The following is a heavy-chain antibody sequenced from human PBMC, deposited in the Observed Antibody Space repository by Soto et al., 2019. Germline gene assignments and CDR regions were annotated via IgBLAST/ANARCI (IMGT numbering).Heavy chain of an antibody. CDR3: AREGFCGSTIFGVYYDMAA. V-gene: IGHV4-59*01. J-gene: IGHJ6*03. CDR2: IYYSGST. CDR1: GGSISSYY. D-gene: IGHD3-3*01. Sequence: SETLSLTCTVSGGSISSYYWSWIRQPPGKGLEWIGYIYYSGSTNYNPSLKSRVTISIDTSKNQFSLKLSSVTAADTAVYYCAREGFCGSTIFGVYYDMAAWGKYTPVPLAS.